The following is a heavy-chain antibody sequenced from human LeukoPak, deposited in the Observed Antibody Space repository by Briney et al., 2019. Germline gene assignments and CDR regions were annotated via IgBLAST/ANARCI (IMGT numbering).Heavy chain of an antibody. V-gene: IGHV4-39*01. CDR2: IYYSRSS. Sequence: SDTVSLICTVSGRSISIYYWGWIRQPPGKGLECIGCIYYSRSSYFHPSRKSRVPIPVDTSKNQSSLKLSSVTPQAPAVYFFPRAGLLWFGEIKSFPKAFDICGQGKMGTVSS. CDR3: PRAGLLWFGEIKSFPKAFDI. CDR1: GRSISIYY. J-gene: IGHJ3*02. D-gene: IGHD3-10*01.